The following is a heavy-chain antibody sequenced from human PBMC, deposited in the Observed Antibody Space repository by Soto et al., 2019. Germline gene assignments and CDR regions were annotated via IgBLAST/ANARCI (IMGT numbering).Heavy chain of an antibody. V-gene: IGHV3-13*01. CDR3: ARAHCSGGSCPYVY. D-gene: IGHD2-15*01. CDR2: ISTADDT. Sequence: LRLSCAASGFTFSSYDMHWVRQATGKGLEWNSTISTADDTYYPGSVKDQFTISRENAKNSFYLQMNSLRVGDTAVYYCARAHCSGGSCPYVYWGQGTLVTVSS. J-gene: IGHJ4*02. CDR1: GFTFSSYD.